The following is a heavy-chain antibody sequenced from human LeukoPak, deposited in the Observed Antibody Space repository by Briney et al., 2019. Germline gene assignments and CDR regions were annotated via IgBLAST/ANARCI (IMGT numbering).Heavy chain of an antibody. J-gene: IGHJ4*02. D-gene: IGHD3-16*02. CDR2: INHSGST. Sequence: PSETLSLTCAVYGGSFSGYYWSWIRQPPGKGLEWIGEINHSGSTNYNPSLKSRVTISVDTSKNQFSLKLSSVTAADTAVYYCARGNYDYVWGSYRYYFDYWGQGTLVTVSS. CDR1: GGSFSGYY. CDR3: ARGNYDYVWGSYRYYFDY. V-gene: IGHV4-34*01.